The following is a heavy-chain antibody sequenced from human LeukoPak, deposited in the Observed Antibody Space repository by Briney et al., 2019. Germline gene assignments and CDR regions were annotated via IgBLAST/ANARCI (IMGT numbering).Heavy chain of an antibody. V-gene: IGHV4-4*07. J-gene: IGHJ4*02. Sequence: PSETLSLTCTVPGASITSYYWTWIRQPAGKGLEWLGRIYTSGSTNYSPSLKSRVTMSVDTSKNQFSLKLSSVTAADTAVYYCARLSADSSSSRGFDYWGQGTLVTVSS. CDR1: GASITSYY. D-gene: IGHD2-2*01. CDR2: IYTSGST. CDR3: ARLSADSSSSRGFDY.